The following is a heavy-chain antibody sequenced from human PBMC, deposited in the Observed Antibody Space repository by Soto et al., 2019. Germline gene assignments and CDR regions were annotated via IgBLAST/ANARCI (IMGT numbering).Heavy chain of an antibody. Sequence: ASVKVSCKASGYTFSSYHISWVRQAPGQGLEWMGWISAYNGNTNYAQKLQGRVTMTTDTSTSTAYMELRSLRTEDTAFYYCAKDIAGSGWYSLDYWGQGTQVTVSS. J-gene: IGHJ4*02. V-gene: IGHV1-18*01. D-gene: IGHD6-19*01. CDR3: AKDIAGSGWYSLDY. CDR1: GYTFSSYH. CDR2: ISAYNGNT.